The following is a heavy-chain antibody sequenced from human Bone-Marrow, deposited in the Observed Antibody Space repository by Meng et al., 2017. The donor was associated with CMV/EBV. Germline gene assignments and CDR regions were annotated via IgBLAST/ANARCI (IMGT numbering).Heavy chain of an antibody. CDR1: GFTFTNFG. CDR3: ARVLGQKYQILGSLDY. CDR2: ISCDSGDR. Sequence: ASVKVSCKTSGFTFTNFGIGWVRLVPGQGLEWMGWISCDSGDRRYAQKFQGRLTLTTDTARRTAYMEMGGLTSDDTAVYYCARVLGQKYQILGSLDYWGQGTLVTVSS. V-gene: IGHV1-18*01. J-gene: IGHJ4*02. D-gene: IGHD2-2*01.